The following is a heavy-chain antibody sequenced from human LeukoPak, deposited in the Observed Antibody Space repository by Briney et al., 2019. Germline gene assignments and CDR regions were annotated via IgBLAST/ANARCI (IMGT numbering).Heavy chain of an antibody. CDR1: GDSVSRNNIA. Sequence: SQTLSLTCAISGDSVSRNNIAWNWIRQSPSRGLEWLGRTYYGSEWYYDYALSVKSRITINPDTSKNQFSLQLNSVTPEDTAVYYCARGIGWPYFDYWGQGTLVTVSS. CDR2: TYYGSEWYY. J-gene: IGHJ4*02. V-gene: IGHV6-1*01. CDR3: ARGIGWPYFDY. D-gene: IGHD5-24*01.